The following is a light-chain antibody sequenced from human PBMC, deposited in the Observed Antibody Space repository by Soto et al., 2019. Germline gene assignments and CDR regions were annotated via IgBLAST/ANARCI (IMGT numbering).Light chain of an antibody. CDR2: GAS. CDR3: QHYNNWPRT. J-gene: IGKJ1*01. CDR1: QSVSSN. Sequence: EIVMTQSPATLAVSPGERATLSCRASQSVSSNLAWYQQKPGQAPRLLIYGASTRATGIPARFSGRGSGTELTLTISSLQSEDFAVYYCQHYNNWPRTFGQGTKVEIK. V-gene: IGKV3-15*01.